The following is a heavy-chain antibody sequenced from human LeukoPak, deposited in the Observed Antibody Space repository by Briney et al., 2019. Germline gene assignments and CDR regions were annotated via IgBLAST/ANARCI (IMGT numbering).Heavy chain of an antibody. D-gene: IGHD1-7*01. J-gene: IGHJ3*02. V-gene: IGHV1-46*01. CDR2: VNPSGGST. CDR1: GYTFTSYY. CDR3: ARSTGTTFDAFDI. Sequence: ASVKVSCKASGYTFTSYYMHWVRQAPGQGLEWMGIVNPSGGSTSYAQKFQGRVTMTRDTSTSTVYMELSSLRSEDTAVYYCARSTGTTFDAFDIWGQGTMVTVSS.